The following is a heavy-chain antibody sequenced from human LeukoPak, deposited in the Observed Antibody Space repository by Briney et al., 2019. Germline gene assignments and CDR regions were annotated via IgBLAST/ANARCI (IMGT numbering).Heavy chain of an antibody. J-gene: IGHJ4*02. CDR3: ARDLSDYVWGSYRYLSLDY. CDR1: GYTFTNYG. CDR2: ISTYNGNT. D-gene: IGHD3-16*02. V-gene: IGHV1-18*01. Sequence: ASVKVSCKASGYTFTNYGISWVRQAPGQGLEWMGWISTYNGNTNYAQKLQGRVTMTRDTSTSTVYMELSSLRSEDTAVYYCARDLSDYVWGSYRYLSLDYWGQGTLVTVSS.